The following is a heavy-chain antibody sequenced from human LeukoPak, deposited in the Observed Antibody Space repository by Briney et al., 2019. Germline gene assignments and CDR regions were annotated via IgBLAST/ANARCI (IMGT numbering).Heavy chain of an antibody. J-gene: IGHJ4*02. V-gene: IGHV3-30-3*01. CDR3: AKDQGGVKDY. CDR2: ISYDGSNK. CDR1: GFTFSSYA. Sequence: PGGSLRLSCAASGFTFSSYATHWVRQAPGKGLEWVAVISYDGSNKYYADSVKGRFTISRDNSKNTLYLQMNSLRAEDTAVYYCAKDQGGVKDYWGQGTLVTVSS. D-gene: IGHD1-26*01.